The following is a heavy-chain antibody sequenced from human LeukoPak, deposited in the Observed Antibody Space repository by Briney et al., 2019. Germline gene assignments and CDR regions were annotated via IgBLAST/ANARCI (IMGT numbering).Heavy chain of an antibody. CDR3: ARHDYNYAFDI. CDR1: GGSISSSSYY. J-gene: IGHJ3*02. D-gene: IGHD4-11*01. V-gene: IGHV4-39*01. CDR2: IYYSGST. Sequence: PSETLSLTCTVSGGSISSSSYYWGWIRQPPGKGLEWIGSIYYSGSTSYNTSLKSRVTISVDTSKNQFSLKLSSVTAADTAVYYCARHDYNYAFDIWGQGTMVTVSS.